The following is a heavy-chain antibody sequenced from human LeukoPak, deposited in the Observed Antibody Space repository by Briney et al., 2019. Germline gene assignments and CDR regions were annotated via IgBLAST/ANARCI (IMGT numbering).Heavy chain of an antibody. CDR3: AIRVGATAYFDL. CDR1: GGSISSSSYY. D-gene: IGHD1-26*01. J-gene: IGHJ2*01. CDR2: IYYSGST. V-gene: IGHV4-39*01. Sequence: SETLSLTCTVSGGSISSSSYYWGWIRQPPGKGLEWIGSIYYSGSTYYNPSLKSRVTISVDTSKNQFSLKLSSVTAADTAVYYCAIRVGATAYFDLWGRGTLVTVSS.